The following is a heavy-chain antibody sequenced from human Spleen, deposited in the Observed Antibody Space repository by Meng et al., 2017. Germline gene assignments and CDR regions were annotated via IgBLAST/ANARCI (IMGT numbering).Heavy chain of an antibody. D-gene: IGHD4-11*01. CDR1: GGAISSGGYY. CDR3: ARGPTTMAHDFDY. CDR2: IYYSGST. Sequence: QLQLRRPGPGAVRPSPSLTLTCAVSGGAISSGGYYWSWIRQHPGKGLEWIGYIYYSGSTYYNPSLESRATISVDTSQNNLSLKLSSVTAADSAVYYCARGPTTMAHDFDYWGQGTLVTVSS. V-gene: IGHV4-31*11. J-gene: IGHJ4*02.